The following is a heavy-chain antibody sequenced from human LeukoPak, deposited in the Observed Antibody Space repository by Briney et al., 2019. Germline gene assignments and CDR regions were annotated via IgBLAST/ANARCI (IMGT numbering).Heavy chain of an antibody. D-gene: IGHD3-22*01. J-gene: IGHJ3*02. V-gene: IGHV3-53*01. CDR1: GFTFSSYV. Sequence: PGGSLRLSCAASGFTFSSYVMSWVRQAPGKGLEWVSVIYSGGSTYYADSVKGRFTISRDNAKNTLYLQMNSLRAEDTAVYYCAREANPYYYYDSSGYPKHAFDIWGQGTMVTVSS. CDR2: IYSGGST. CDR3: AREANPYYYYDSSGYPKHAFDI.